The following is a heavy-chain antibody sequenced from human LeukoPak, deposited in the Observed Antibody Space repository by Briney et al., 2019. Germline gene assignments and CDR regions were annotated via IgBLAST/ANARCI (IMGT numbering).Heavy chain of an antibody. V-gene: IGHV3-21*01. CDR2: ISSSSSYI. J-gene: IGHJ5*02. D-gene: IGHD6-13*01. Sequence: GGSLRLSCAASGFTFSSYSMNWVRQAPGKGLEWVSSISSSSSYIYYADSVKGRFTISRDNAKNSLYLQMNGLRAEDTAVYYCARDRKQQLVGNWFDPWGQGTLVTVSS. CDR1: GFTFSSYS. CDR3: ARDRKQQLVGNWFDP.